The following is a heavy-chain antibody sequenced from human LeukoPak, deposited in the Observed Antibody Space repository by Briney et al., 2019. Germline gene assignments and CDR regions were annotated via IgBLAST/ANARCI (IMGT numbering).Heavy chain of an antibody. D-gene: IGHD6-13*01. CDR1: GFTFSDYY. Sequence: PGGSLRLSCAASGFTFSDYYMSWIRQAPGKGLEWVSYISSSGSTIYYADSVKGRFTISRDNAKNSLYLQMNSLRAEDTAVYYCARPSSDWPQPRPFDYWGQGTLVTVSS. V-gene: IGHV3-11*04. J-gene: IGHJ4*02. CDR2: ISSSGSTI. CDR3: ARPSSDWPQPRPFDY.